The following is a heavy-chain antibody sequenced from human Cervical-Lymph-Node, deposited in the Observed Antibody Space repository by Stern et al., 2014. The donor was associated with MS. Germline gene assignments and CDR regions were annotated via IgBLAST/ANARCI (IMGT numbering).Heavy chain of an antibody. CDR1: GGSISSYY. Sequence: VQLVESGPGLVKPSETLSLTCTVSGGSISSYYWSWIRQPPGKGLECIGYIDYSGSTNYNPSLKSRVTISVDTSKTQFSLKLSSVTAADTAVYYCARAGGYRWFDPWGQGTLVTVSS. J-gene: IGHJ5*02. V-gene: IGHV4-59*01. CDR2: IDYSGST. D-gene: IGHD5-12*01. CDR3: ARAGGYRWFDP.